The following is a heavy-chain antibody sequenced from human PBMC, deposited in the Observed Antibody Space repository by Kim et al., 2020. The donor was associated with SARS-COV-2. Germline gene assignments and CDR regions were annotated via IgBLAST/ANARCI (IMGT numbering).Heavy chain of an antibody. D-gene: IGHD6-13*01. CDR3: ARDLIAAAVGYFDY. J-gene: IGHJ4*02. V-gene: IGHV1-69*01. Sequence: AQKFQGRVTITADESTSTAYIELSSLRSEDTAVYYCARDLIAAAVGYFDYWGQGTLVTVSS.